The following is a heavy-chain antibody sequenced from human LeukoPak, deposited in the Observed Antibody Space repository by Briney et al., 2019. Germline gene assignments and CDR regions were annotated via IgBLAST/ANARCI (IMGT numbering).Heavy chain of an antibody. CDR1: GFSFRLYW. J-gene: IGHJ4*02. CDR2: ISWNSGSI. Sequence: GGSLRLSCAASGFSFRLYWMSWVRQTPGKGLEWVSGISWNSGSIGYADSVKGRFTISRDNAKNSLYLQMNSLRAEDTAVYYCARVYYLLEGPDFDYWGQGTLVTVSS. V-gene: IGHV3-21*04. D-gene: IGHD3-10*01. CDR3: ARVYYLLEGPDFDY.